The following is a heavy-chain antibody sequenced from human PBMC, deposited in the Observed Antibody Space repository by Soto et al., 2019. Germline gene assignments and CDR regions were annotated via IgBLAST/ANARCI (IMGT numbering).Heavy chain of an antibody. Sequence: EVQLVESGGGLVQPGGSLRLSCAASGFTFSSYWMSWVRQAPGKGLEWVANIKQDGSEKYYVDSVKGRITISRDNAKNSLYLQMNSLRAEDTAVYYCARTITGYSSGWYFDYWGQGTLVTVSS. V-gene: IGHV3-7*05. CDR1: GFTFSSYW. D-gene: IGHD6-19*01. CDR3: ARTITGYSSGWYFDY. CDR2: IKQDGSEK. J-gene: IGHJ4*02.